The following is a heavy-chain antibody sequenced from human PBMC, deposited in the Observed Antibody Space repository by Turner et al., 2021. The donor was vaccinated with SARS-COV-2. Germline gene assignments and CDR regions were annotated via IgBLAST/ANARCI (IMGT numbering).Heavy chain of an antibody. D-gene: IGHD2-15*01. Sequence: ERQLVESGGGLVQPAESLRLTCAAAGFSFGSSWRTWVRQGPGRGLGWVVDLNEDGCREHYLDSVQGRFTISRNYAKNSLYLQMDSLRVEDTAVYYCARDSSPYDGGTYDDAFDIWGQGTMVTVSS. CDR3: ARDSSPYDGGTYDDAFDI. CDR1: GFSFGSSW. CDR2: LNEDGCRE. J-gene: IGHJ3*02. V-gene: IGHV3-7*01.